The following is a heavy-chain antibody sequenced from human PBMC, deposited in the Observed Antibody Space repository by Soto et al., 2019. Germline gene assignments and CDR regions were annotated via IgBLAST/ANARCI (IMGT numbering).Heavy chain of an antibody. CDR1: GYTFTSYG. Sequence: GASVKVSCKASGYTFTSYGISWVRQAPGQGLEWMGRIIPILGIANYAQKFQGRVTITADKSTSTAYMELSSLRSEDTAVYYCARDLSTVTTEDYYFDYWGQGTLVTVSS. J-gene: IGHJ4*02. CDR2: IIPILGIA. CDR3: ARDLSTVTTEDYYFDY. V-gene: IGHV1-69*04. D-gene: IGHD4-4*01.